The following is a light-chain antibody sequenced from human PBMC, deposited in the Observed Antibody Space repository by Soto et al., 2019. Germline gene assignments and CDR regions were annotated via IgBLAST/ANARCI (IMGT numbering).Light chain of an antibody. CDR1: QSLSNF. J-gene: IGKJ3*01. Sequence: EIVLTQSPATLSLSPGETATLSCRASQSLSNFLAWYQQKPGQAPRLLIYDASNRATGIPVRFSGSGSGTDSALTISSHEPEDFAVYYSQQRSNRFTVGPGTTVEIK. V-gene: IGKV3-11*01. CDR3: QQRSNRFT. CDR2: DAS.